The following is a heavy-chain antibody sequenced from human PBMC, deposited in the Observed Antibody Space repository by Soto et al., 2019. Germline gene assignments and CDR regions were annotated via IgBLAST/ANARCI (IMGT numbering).Heavy chain of an antibody. J-gene: IGHJ4*02. CDR1: GFTFNTYA. CDR2: ISNSGGST. V-gene: IGHV3-23*01. D-gene: IGHD3-10*01. Sequence: EVQLLESGGGLVQPGGSLRLSCAASGFTFNTYAMSWVRQAPGKGLEWVSVISNSGGSTYYADSVKGRFTIYRDNSKNTLYLQMNSLRAEDTAVYYCAKRSPHYFDYWGQGTLVTVSS. CDR3: AKRSPHYFDY.